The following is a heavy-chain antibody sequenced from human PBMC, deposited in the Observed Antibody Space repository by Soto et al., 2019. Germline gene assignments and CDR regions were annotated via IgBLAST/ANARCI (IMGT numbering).Heavy chain of an antibody. CDR3: ARVAGGVVVIKGHGAFDI. J-gene: IGHJ3*02. CDR2: ISAYNGNT. D-gene: IGHD3-22*01. Sequence: ASVKVSCKASGYTFPSYVISWVRQAAGQGVAWMGWISAYNGNTTYAQKLQGRVTMTTDTSTSTAYMEVRSLRSDDTAVYYCARVAGGVVVIKGHGAFDIWGQGTMVTVSS. V-gene: IGHV1-18*04. CDR1: GYTFPSYV.